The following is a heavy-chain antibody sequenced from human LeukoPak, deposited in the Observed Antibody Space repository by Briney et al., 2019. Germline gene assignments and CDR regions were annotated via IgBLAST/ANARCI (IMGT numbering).Heavy chain of an antibody. CDR3: ARDRVITFGGVIVIYYFDY. CDR2: IYYSGST. J-gene: IGHJ4*02. V-gene: IGHV4-39*02. D-gene: IGHD3-16*02. CDR1: GGSISSSSYY. Sequence: SETLSLTCTVSGGSISSSSYYWGWIRQPPGKGLEWIGSIYYSGSTYYNPSLKSRVTISVDTSKNQFSLKLSSVTAADTAVYYCARDRVITFGGVIVIYYFDYWGQGTLVTVSS.